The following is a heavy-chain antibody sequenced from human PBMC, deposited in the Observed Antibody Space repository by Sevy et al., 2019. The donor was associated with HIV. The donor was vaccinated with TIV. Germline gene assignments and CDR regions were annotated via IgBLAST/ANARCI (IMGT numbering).Heavy chain of an antibody. CDR2: ISYDGSNK. V-gene: IGHV3-30*18. D-gene: IGHD5-12*01. Sequence: GGSLRLSCAASGFTFSSYGMHWVRQAPGKGLEWVAVISYDGSNKYYADSVKGRFTISRDNSKNTLYLQMNSLRAEDTDVYYCAKDGPRGYEKTTGYFDYWGQGTLVTVSS. CDR3: AKDGPRGYEKTTGYFDY. J-gene: IGHJ4*02. CDR1: GFTFSSYG.